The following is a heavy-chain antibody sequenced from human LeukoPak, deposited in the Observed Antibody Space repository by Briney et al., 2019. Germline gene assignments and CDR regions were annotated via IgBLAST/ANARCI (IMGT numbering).Heavy chain of an antibody. J-gene: IGHJ4*02. CDR1: GGSISSGGYY. D-gene: IGHD6-19*01. V-gene: IGHV4-31*03. CDR3: VREYNSGWYGG. CDR2: IYYSGST. Sequence: PSETLSLTCTVSGGSISSGGYYWSWIRQHPGKGLEWIGYIYYSGSTYYNPSLKSRVTISVDTSKNQFSLKLSSVTAADTAVYYCVREYNSGWYGGWGQGTLVTVSS.